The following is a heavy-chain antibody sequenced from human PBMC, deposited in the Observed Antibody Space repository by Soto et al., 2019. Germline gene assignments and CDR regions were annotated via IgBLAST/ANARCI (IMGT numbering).Heavy chain of an antibody. CDR3: ARDTAMVTTKYYYYGMDV. J-gene: IGHJ6*02. Sequence: SETLSLTCTVSGGSISSGDYYWSWIRQPPGKGLEWIGYIYYSGSTYYNPSLKSRVTISVDTSRNQFSLKLSSVTAADTAVYYCARDTAMVTTKYYYYGMDVWGQGTTVTVSS. CDR2: IYYSGST. CDR1: GGSISSGDYY. D-gene: IGHD5-18*01. V-gene: IGHV4-30-4*01.